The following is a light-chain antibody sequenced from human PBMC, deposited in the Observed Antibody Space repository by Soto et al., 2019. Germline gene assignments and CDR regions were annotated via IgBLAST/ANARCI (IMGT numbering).Light chain of an antibody. CDR2: EVS. CDR1: SSDVGFYNY. V-gene: IGLV2-14*01. CDR3: SSYTTSSTRV. J-gene: IGLJ1*01. Sequence: QSVLTQPASVSGSPGQSIAISCTGSSSDVGFYNYVSWYQQHPGEVPKLIIFEVSNRPSGVSNRFSGSKSGNTASLTISGLQAEDEAAYYCSSYTTSSTRVFGTGPKLTVL.